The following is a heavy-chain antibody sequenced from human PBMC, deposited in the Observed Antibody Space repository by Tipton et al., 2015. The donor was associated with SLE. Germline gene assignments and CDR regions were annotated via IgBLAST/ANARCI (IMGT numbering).Heavy chain of an antibody. J-gene: IGHJ2*01. CDR1: GFTVSSNY. D-gene: IGHD6-19*01. Sequence: SLRLSCAASGFTVSSNYMSWVRQAPGKGLEWVSVIYSGGSTYYADSVKGRFTISRDNSKNTLYLQRNSLRAEDTAVYYCAREGAGDWYFDLWGRGTLVTVSS. CDR3: AREGAGDWYFDL. CDR2: IYSGGST. V-gene: IGHV3-53*05.